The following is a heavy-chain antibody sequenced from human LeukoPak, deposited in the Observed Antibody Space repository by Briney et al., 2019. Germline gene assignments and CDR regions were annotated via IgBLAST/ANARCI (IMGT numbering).Heavy chain of an antibody. CDR1: VFTLDDYA. CDR2: ISGDGGRT. CDR3: AKGLTYYDILTGLKYYYGMDV. Sequence: GGSLSLSCASSVFTLDDYAMQGVRQAPARGREWGSLISGDGGRTYYADSVKGRFTISGDNSKSSLYLQMNSLRTEDTALYYCAKGLTYYDILTGLKYYYGMDVWGQGTTVTVSS. V-gene: IGHV3-43*02. D-gene: IGHD3-9*01. J-gene: IGHJ6*02.